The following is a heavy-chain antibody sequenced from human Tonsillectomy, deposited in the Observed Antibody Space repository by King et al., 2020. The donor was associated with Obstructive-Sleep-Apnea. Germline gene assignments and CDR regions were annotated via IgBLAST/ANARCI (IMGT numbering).Heavy chain of an antibody. Sequence: VQLVESGGGLVQPGGSLRLSCAASGFTFSSYWMSWVRQAPGKGLEWVANINEDGSETYYVDSVEGRFTISRDNAKNSLFLQMNSLRAEETAVYYCERAGSVANVDYWGQGTLVTVSS. V-gene: IGHV3-7*01. J-gene: IGHJ4*02. D-gene: IGHD5-12*01. CDR2: INEDGSET. CDR1: GFTFSSYW. CDR3: ERAGSVANVDY.